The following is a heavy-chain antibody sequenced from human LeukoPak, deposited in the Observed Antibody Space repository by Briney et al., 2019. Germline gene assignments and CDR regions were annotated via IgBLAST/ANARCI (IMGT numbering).Heavy chain of an antibody. CDR3: AELGITMIGGV. CDR1: GFTFLSYE. J-gene: IGHJ6*04. D-gene: IGHD3-10*02. Sequence: GESLRLSCAASGFTFLSYEMNWVRQAPGKGLEWVSYISSSGSTIYYADSVKGRFTISRDNAKNSLYLQMNSLRAEDTAVYYCAELGITMIGGVWGKGTTVTISS. CDR2: ISSSGSTI. V-gene: IGHV3-48*03.